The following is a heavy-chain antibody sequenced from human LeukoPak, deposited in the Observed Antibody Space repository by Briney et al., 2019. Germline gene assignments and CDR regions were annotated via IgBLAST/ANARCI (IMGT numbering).Heavy chain of an antibody. CDR2: IHTSGST. Sequence: SETLSLTCTVSGGSISSYYWSWIRQPAGKGLEWIGRIHTSGSTNYNPSLKSRVTISVDTSKNQFSLKLSSVTAADTAVYYCARGPYYDFWSGYYLGYYYYYMDVWGKGTTVTVSS. CDR1: GGSISSYY. J-gene: IGHJ6*03. CDR3: ARGPYYDFWSGYYLGYYYYYMDV. D-gene: IGHD3-3*01. V-gene: IGHV4-4*07.